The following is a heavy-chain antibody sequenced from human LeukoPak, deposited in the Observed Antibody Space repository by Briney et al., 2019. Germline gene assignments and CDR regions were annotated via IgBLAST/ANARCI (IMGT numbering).Heavy chain of an antibody. CDR3: AKGSKTTLTVNWFDP. CDR2: ISGSGDNT. CDR1: GFTFSNYA. Sequence: PGGSLRLSCAASGFTFSNYAMGWVRQAPGKGLEWVSGISGSGDNTYYVDSVKGRFTISRDNSKNTLYLQMNSLRAEDTAVYYCAKGSKTTLTVNWFDPWGQGTLVTVSS. D-gene: IGHD4-17*01. V-gene: IGHV3-23*01. J-gene: IGHJ5*02.